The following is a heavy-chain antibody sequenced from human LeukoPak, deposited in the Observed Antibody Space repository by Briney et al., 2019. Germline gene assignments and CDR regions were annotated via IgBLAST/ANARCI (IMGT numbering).Heavy chain of an antibody. CDR1: GFSFRDYG. CDR2: IWYDGNNK. CDR3: ARESRAVAGTIDY. V-gene: IGHV3-33*01. D-gene: IGHD6-19*01. Sequence: GRSLRLSCAASGFSFRDYGIHWVRLASGKGLEWVAFIWYDGNNKYYGDSVKGRFTISRDNSQNTLHLVMNSLRAEDTAVYYCARESRAVAGTIDYWGQGTLVTVSS. J-gene: IGHJ4*02.